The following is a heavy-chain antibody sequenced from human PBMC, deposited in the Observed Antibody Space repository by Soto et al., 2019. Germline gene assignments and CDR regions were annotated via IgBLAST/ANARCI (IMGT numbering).Heavy chain of an antibody. CDR2: IGTASDT. V-gene: IGHV3-13*01. D-gene: IGHD2-2*03. CDR1: GFTFSSYD. CDR3: ARGGVGYCSSTSCYFYPNAFDI. Sequence: VGSLRLSCAASGFTFSSYDMHWVRQATGKGLEWVSAIGTASDTYYPGSVKGRFTISRENAKNSLYLQMNSLRAGDTAVYYCARGGVGYCSSTSCYFYPNAFDIWGQGTMVTVSS. J-gene: IGHJ3*02.